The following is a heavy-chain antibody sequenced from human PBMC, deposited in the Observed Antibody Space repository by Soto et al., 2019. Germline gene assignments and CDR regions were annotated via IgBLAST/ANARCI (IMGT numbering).Heavy chain of an antibody. CDR3: ARDFWGRRTFYYYYGMDV. D-gene: IGHD3-16*01. CDR1: GGSISSYY. Sequence: QVQLQESGPGLVKPSETLSLTCTVSGGSISSYYWSWIRQPAGKGLEWIGRIYTSGSTNYNPSLKSRVTMSVDTSKNQFSLKLSSVTAADTAVYYCARDFWGRRTFYYYYGMDVWGQGTTVTVSS. J-gene: IGHJ6*02. V-gene: IGHV4-4*07. CDR2: IYTSGST.